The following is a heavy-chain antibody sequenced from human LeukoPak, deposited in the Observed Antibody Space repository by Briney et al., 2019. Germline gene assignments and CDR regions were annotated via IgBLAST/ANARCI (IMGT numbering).Heavy chain of an antibody. CDR2: ISSSSSYT. J-gene: IGHJ4*02. CDR3: ARNVVWWLVD. D-gene: IGHD6-19*01. V-gene: IGHV3-21*05. Sequence: KTGGSLRLSRAASGFTFSSYAMSWVRQAPGKGLEWVSYISSSSSYTNYADSVKGRFTISRDNAKNSLYLQMNSLRAEDTAVYYCARNVVWWLVDWGQGTLVTVSS. CDR1: GFTFSSYA.